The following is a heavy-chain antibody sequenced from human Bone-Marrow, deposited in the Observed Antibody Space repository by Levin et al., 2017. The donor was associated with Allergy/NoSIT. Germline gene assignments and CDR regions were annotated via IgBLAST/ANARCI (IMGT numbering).Heavy chain of an antibody. J-gene: IGHJ4*02. Sequence: ASVKVSCKASGGTFSSSAISWVRQVPGQGLEYMGRIMPIIGTSNYVPRFRGRVTITADKSTRTSYMELNSLRSEDTVVYYCATLVRNCSSASCRSDYWGQGTLVTVSS. CDR3: ATLVRNCSSASCRSDY. CDR2: IMPIIGTS. D-gene: IGHD2-2*01. V-gene: IGHV1-69*06. CDR1: GGTFSSSA.